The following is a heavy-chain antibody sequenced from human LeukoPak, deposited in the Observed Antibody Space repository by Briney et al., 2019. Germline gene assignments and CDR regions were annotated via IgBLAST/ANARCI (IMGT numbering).Heavy chain of an antibody. CDR3: ARGLSIVVVVAATVFDY. CDR2: ISDSGSA. CDR1: GSSMSSDYY. V-gene: IGHV4-38-2*02. J-gene: IGHJ4*02. Sequence: PSETLSLTCTVSGSSMSSDYYWGWIRQPPGKGLEWIGSISDSGSAYYNPSLKSRVVISVDPSKKQFSLKLSSVTAADTAVYYCARGLSIVVVVAATVFDYWGQGTLVTVSS. D-gene: IGHD2-15*01.